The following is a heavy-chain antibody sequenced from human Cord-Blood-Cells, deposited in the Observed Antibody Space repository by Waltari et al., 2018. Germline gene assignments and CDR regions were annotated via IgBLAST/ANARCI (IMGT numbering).Heavy chain of an antibody. J-gene: IGHJ4*02. D-gene: IGHD2-21*01. CDR1: GFTFSSYS. V-gene: IGHV3-48*02. Sequence: EVQLVESGGGLVQPGGSPRLSCAASGFTFSSYSMNWVRQAPGKGLEWVSYISSSSSTIYYADSVKGRFTISRDNAKNSLYLQMNSLRDEDTAVYYCARDGWGFSGTYIDYWGQGTLVTVSS. CDR3: ARDGWGFSGTYIDY. CDR2: ISSSSSTI.